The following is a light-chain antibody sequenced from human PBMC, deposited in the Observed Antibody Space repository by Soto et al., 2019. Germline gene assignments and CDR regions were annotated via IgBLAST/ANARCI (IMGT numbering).Light chain of an antibody. CDR2: SYN. Sequence: QSVLTQPPSASGTPGQRVTISVSGSSSNIGSNTVNWYQQLPGTAPKLLIYSYNQRPSGVPDRFSGSKSGTSASLAISGLQSEDEADYYCAAWDDSLTGYVFGTGTKLTVL. CDR1: SSNIGSNT. J-gene: IGLJ1*01. V-gene: IGLV1-44*01. CDR3: AAWDDSLTGYV.